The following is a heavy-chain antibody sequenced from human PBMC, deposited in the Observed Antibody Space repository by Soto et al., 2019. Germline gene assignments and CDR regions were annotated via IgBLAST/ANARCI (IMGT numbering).Heavy chain of an antibody. CDR3: ARVRLEYSNKPYFCDN. J-gene: IGHJ4*02. D-gene: IGHD4-4*01. CDR2: ISSNSAYI. CDR1: GFTFRSFT. V-gene: IGHV3-21*01. Sequence: PGGSLRLSCAASGFTFRSFTMNWVRQAPGKGLEWVSTISSNSAYIYYTDALRGRFTISRANAKQSLHLQMNSLRAEDTAVYYCARVRLEYSNKPYFCDNWGRGTQVTVSS.